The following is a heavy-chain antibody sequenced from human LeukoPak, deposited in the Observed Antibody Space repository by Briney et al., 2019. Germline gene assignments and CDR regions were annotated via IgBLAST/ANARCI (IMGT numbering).Heavy chain of an antibody. V-gene: IGHV3-30-3*01. Sequence: GGSLRLSCAASGFTFSSYAMHWVRQAPGKGLEWVAVISYDGSNKYYADSVKGRFTISRDNSKNTLYLQMNSLRAEDTAVYYCARDIPYYGSGSYWDYWGQGTLVTVSS. CDR3: ARDIPYYGSGSYWDY. CDR1: GFTFSSYA. CDR2: ISYDGSNK. J-gene: IGHJ4*02. D-gene: IGHD3-10*01.